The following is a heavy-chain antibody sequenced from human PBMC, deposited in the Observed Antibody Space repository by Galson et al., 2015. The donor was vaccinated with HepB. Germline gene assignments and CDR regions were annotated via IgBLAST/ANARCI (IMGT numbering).Heavy chain of an antibody. CDR2: ISYNGSNK. Sequence: SLRLSCAASGFTFSSYAMHWVRQAPGKGLEWVAVISYNGSNKYYADSVKGRFTISRDNSKNTLYLQMNSLRAEDTAVYYCARGLLYFDCWGQGTLVTVSS. V-gene: IGHV3-30-3*01. CDR1: GFTFSSYA. CDR3: ARGLLYFDC. D-gene: IGHD2-15*01. J-gene: IGHJ4*02.